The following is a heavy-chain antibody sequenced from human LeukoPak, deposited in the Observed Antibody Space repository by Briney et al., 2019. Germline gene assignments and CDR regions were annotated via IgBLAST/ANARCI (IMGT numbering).Heavy chain of an antibody. CDR3: AREPYDSGSFRTDYYYMDV. D-gene: IGHD3-10*01. CDR1: GYTFTGYY. Sequence: ASVKVSCKASGYTFTGYYMHWVRQAPGQGLEWMGWISPNSGGTNYAQKFQGRVTMTRDTSINTAYMELSRLRSDDTAVYYCAREPYDSGSFRTDYYYMDVWGKGTTVPIS. V-gene: IGHV1-2*02. J-gene: IGHJ6*03. CDR2: ISPNSGGT.